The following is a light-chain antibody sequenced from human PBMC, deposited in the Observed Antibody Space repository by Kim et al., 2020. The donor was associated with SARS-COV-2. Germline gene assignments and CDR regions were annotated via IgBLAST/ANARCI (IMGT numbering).Light chain of an antibody. Sequence: YPGQPVPITCTGTRGDVGGYNYVSWYQQHPGKAPKLMIYDVSKRPSGVPDRFSGSKSGNTASLTISGLQAEDEADYYCCSYAGSWVFGGGTKLTVL. CDR3: CSYAGSWV. CDR1: RGDVGGYNY. V-gene: IGLV2-11*01. J-gene: IGLJ3*02. CDR2: DVS.